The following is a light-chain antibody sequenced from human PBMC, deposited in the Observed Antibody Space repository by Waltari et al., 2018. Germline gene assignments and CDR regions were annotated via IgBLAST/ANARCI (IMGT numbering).Light chain of an antibody. J-gene: IGLJ3*02. CDR3: ATWDDSLNGRGV. Sequence: QSALTQPPSVSGTPGQRVTISCSGNASNIGKYTVSWYQQLPGTAPKLLLYRSDHRPAGVPDRVSGSTSGTSASLAISGLQSEDEADYYCATWDDSLNGRGVFGGGTKVTVL. CDR1: ASNIGKYT. V-gene: IGLV1-44*01. CDR2: RSD.